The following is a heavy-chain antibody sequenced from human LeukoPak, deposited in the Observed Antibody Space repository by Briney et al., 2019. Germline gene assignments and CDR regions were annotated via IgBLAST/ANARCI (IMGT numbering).Heavy chain of an antibody. V-gene: IGHV4-34*01. CDR2: INHSGST. J-gene: IGHJ4*02. Sequence: SSETLSLTCALYGGSLSVYYWSWIRHPPGKRLEWSGEINHSGSTNYNPSLKSRVTISVDTSKNQFSLKLSSVTAADTAVYYCARRWAYFDYWGQGTLVTVSS. D-gene: IGHD6-13*01. CDR3: ARRWAYFDY. CDR1: GGSLSVYY.